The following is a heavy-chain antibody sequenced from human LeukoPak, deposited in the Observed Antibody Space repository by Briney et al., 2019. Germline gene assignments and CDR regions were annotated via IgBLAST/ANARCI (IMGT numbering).Heavy chain of an antibody. CDR3: ARDRTVTDDYYYYYGMDV. CDR1: GGSFSGYY. J-gene: IGHJ6*02. Sequence: SETLSLTCAVYGGSFSGYYWSWIRQPPGKGLEWIGEINHSGSTNYNPSPKSRVTMSVDTSKNQFSLKLSSVTAADTAVYYCARDRTVTDDYYYYYGMDVWGQGTTVTVSS. V-gene: IGHV4-34*01. CDR2: INHSGST. D-gene: IGHD4-17*01.